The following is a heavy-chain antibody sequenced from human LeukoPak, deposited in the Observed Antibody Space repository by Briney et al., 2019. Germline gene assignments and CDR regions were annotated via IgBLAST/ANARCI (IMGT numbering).Heavy chain of an antibody. CDR1: GFTVSSNY. CDR2: IYSGGST. CDR3: ARDSGYSSSWTFDY. D-gene: IGHD6-13*01. V-gene: IGHV3-66*01. Sequence: GGSLRLSCAASGFTVSSNYMSWVRQAPGKGLEWVSVIYSGGSTYYADSVKGRFTISRDNSKNTLYLQMNSLRAEDTAVYYCARDSGYSSSWTFDYWGQGTLVTVSS. J-gene: IGHJ4*02.